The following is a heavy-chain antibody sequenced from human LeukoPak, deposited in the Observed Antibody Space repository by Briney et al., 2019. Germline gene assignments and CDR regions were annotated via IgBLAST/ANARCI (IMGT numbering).Heavy chain of an antibody. CDR2: IYYSGST. Sequence: PSETLSLTCTVSGGSISSSSYYWVWLRPPPGKGLEWIGSIYYSGSTYYNASLKSRVTISVDTYKNQFSLKLSSVTAADTAVYYCALKITMVRGVQNWFDPWGQGTLVTVSS. J-gene: IGHJ5*02. D-gene: IGHD3-10*01. CDR1: GGSISSSSYY. CDR3: ALKITMVRGVQNWFDP. V-gene: IGHV4-39*01.